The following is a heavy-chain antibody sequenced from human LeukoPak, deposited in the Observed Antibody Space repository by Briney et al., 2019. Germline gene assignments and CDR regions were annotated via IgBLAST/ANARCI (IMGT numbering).Heavy chain of an antibody. CDR3: ARGFGGATNY. D-gene: IGHD3-16*01. CDR2: MNPNSGNT. V-gene: IGHV1-8*01. CDR1: GYTFTSYD. J-gene: IGHJ4*02. Sequence: ASVKVSCKASGYTFTSYDINWVRQATGQGREWMGWMNPNSGNTGYAQKFQGRVTMTRNTSISTAYMELSSLISEDAALYYCARGFGGATNYWGQGTLVTVSS.